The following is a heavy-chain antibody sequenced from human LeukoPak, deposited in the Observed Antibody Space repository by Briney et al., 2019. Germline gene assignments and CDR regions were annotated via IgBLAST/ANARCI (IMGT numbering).Heavy chain of an antibody. J-gene: IGHJ5*02. Sequence: ASVTVSCKASGYTFTRYGITWVQQAPGQGLEWMGWISTYNGKTNYAQKVQDRVTMTTDTSTSTVYMELRSLRSDDTALYFCARDFSNFSYGTWFDPWGQGTLVTVSS. V-gene: IGHV1-18*01. CDR3: ARDFSNFSYGTWFDP. CDR2: ISTYNGKT. CDR1: GYTFTRYG. D-gene: IGHD1-1*01.